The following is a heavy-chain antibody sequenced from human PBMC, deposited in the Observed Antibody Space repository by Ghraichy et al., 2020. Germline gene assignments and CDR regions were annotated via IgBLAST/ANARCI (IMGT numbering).Heavy chain of an antibody. J-gene: IGHJ5*02. Sequence: ASVKVSCKASGYLFTGYYLHWVRLAPGQGLEWMGRINPSSGAATSAQKFQGRVTLTRDTSISTVYMDLSRLTSDDTAVYYCTRDHLNIVIPESNYFDPWGQGTLVTVSS. CDR1: GYLFTGYY. CDR3: TRDHLNIVIPESNYFDP. CDR2: INPSSGAA. V-gene: IGHV1-2*06. D-gene: IGHD2/OR15-2a*01.